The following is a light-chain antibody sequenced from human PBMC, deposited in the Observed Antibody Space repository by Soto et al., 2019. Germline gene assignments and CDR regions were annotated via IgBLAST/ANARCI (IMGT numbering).Light chain of an antibody. Sequence: DIVMTQSPDSLAVSLGERASINCKCSQSVLYSSNNKNYLAWYQQKPGQPPKLLIYWASTRESGVPDRFSGSGSGTDFTLTISSLQAEDVAVYYCQQYYSTPWTFGQGTKVDI. CDR3: QQYYSTPWT. V-gene: IGKV4-1*01. CDR2: WAS. J-gene: IGKJ1*01. CDR1: QSVLYSSNNKNY.